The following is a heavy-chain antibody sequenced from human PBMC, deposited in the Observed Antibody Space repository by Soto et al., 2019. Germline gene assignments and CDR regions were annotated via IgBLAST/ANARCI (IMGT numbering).Heavy chain of an antibody. CDR3: AKEEYCSSTSCLDYNWFDP. CDR1: GFTFSSYA. V-gene: IGHV3-23*01. J-gene: IGHJ5*02. D-gene: IGHD2-2*01. Sequence: GGSLRLSCAASGFTFSSYAMSWVRQAPGKGLEWVSAISGSGGGTCYADSVKGRFTISRDNSKNTLYLQMNSLRAEDTAVYYCAKEEYCSSTSCLDYNWFDPWGQGTLVTVSS. CDR2: ISGSGGGT.